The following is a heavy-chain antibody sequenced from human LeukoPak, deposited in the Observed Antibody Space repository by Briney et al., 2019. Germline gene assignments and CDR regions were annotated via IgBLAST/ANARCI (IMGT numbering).Heavy chain of an antibody. D-gene: IGHD6-19*01. CDR2: ISYDGSNK. V-gene: IGHV3-30*18. CDR1: GFTFSSYG. CDR3: AKVSVAGPNPDY. J-gene: IGHJ4*02. Sequence: GGSLRLSCAASGFTFSSYGMHWVRQAPGKGLEWVAVISYDGSNKYYADSVKGRFTISRDNSKNTLYLQMNSLRAEDTAVYYCAKVSVAGPNPDYWGQGTLVTVSS.